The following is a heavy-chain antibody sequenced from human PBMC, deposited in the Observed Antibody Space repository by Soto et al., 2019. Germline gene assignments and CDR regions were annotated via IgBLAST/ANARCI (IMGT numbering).Heavy chain of an antibody. CDR1: GFTFSGHG. CDR2: IWFDGSNV. D-gene: IGHD7-27*01. J-gene: IGHJ4*02. CDR3: ARWTGMTPTGGLDY. Sequence: QVQLMESGGGVVQPGRSLRLSCAASGFTFSGHGMHWVRQAPGKGLEWVGFIWFDGSNVDYIDSVKGRFTISRDNFRNMLYLQMNSLGAEDTSVYYCARWTGMTPTGGLDYWGQGTLVTVSS. V-gene: IGHV3-33*03.